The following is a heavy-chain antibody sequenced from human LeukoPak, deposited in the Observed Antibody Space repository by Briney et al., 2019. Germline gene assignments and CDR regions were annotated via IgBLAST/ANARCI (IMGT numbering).Heavy chain of an antibody. V-gene: IGHV3-23*01. J-gene: IGHJ4*02. CDR1: GFTFSSYA. CDR2: ISGSGGST. CDR3: ARDYVSGSVDY. Sequence: GGSLRLSCAASGFTFSSYAMSWVRQAPGKGLEWVSAISGSGGSTFYADSVKGRFTISRDNSKNSLYLQMNSLRAEDTAVYYCARDYVSGSVDYWGQGTLVTVSS. D-gene: IGHD3-3*01.